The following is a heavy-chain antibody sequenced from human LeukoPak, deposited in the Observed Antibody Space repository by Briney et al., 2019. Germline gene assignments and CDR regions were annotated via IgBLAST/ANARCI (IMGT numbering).Heavy chain of an antibody. D-gene: IGHD1-26*01. CDR1: GYTFTSYD. CDR2: MNPNSGHT. J-gene: IGHJ4*02. CDR3: ARSIVGVRKRNDY. Sequence: ASVKLSCKASGYTFTSYDIIWVRQAYGQGLERMGWMNPNSGHTGYAQKFQGRVTMTKTTSISTAYMELTSLTSEDSAVYYCARSIVGVRKRNDYWGQGTLVTVSS. V-gene: IGHV1-8*01.